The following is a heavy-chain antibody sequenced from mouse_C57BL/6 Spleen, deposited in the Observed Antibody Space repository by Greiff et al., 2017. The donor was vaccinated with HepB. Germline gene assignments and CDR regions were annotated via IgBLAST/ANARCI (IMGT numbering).Heavy chain of an antibody. D-gene: IGHD1-1*01. Sequence: DVHLVESGGGLVKPGGSLKLSCAASGFTFSDYGMHWVRQAPEKGLEWVAYISSGSSTIYYADTVKGRFTISRDNAKNTLFLQMTSLRSEDTAMYYCAKVLGDYGSSSFTGYFDVWGTGTTVTVSS. CDR3: AKVLGDYGSSSFTGYFDV. CDR2: ISSGSSTI. J-gene: IGHJ1*03. CDR1: GFTFSDYG. V-gene: IGHV5-17*01.